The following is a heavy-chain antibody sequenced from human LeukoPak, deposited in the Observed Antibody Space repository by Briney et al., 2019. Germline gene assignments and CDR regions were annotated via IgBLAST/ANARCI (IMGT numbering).Heavy chain of an antibody. D-gene: IGHD1-26*01. CDR3: ARYSGSYYYFDY. Sequence: SGPTLVNPTQTLTLTCTFSGFSRSTSGMCVSWIRQPPGKALEWLACIDWDDDKYYSTSLKTRLTISKDTSKNQVVLTMTNMDPVDTATYYCARYSGSYYYFDYWGQGTLVTVSS. J-gene: IGHJ4*02. CDR2: IDWDDDK. CDR1: GFSRSTSGMC. V-gene: IGHV2-70*11.